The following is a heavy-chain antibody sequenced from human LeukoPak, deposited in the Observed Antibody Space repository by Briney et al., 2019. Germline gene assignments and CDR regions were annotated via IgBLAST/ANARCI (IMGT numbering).Heavy chain of an antibody. Sequence: GGSLRLSCAASGLTLSSYSMNWVRQAPGKGLEWVAYISSSRTSIYYADSVKGRFTISRDDAKNSLYLQMNSLRDEDTAVYYCARDSPASPYTKKEYPIGDYWGPGTLVAVSS. J-gene: IGHJ4*02. CDR1: GLTLSSYS. CDR2: ISSSRTSI. V-gene: IGHV3-48*02. CDR3: ARDSPASPYTKKEYPIGDY. D-gene: IGHD2-2*01.